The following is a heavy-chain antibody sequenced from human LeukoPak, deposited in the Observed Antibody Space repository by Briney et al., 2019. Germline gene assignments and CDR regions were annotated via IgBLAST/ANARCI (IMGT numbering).Heavy chain of an antibody. D-gene: IGHD6-19*01. CDR3: ARKEQWLPHAAFDI. CDR1: GGSFSGYY. V-gene: IGHV4-34*01. Sequence: SETLSLTCAVYGGSFSGYYWSWIRQPPGKGLEWIGEINHSGSTNYNPSLKSRVTISVDTSKNQFSLKLSSVTAADTAVYYCARKEQWLPHAAFDIWGQGTMVTVSS. CDR2: INHSGST. J-gene: IGHJ3*02.